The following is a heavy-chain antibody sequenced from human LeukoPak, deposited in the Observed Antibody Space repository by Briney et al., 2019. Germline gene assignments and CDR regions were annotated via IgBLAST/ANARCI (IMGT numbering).Heavy chain of an antibody. J-gene: IGHJ4*02. D-gene: IGHD3-22*01. Sequence: ASVKVSCKASGGTSSSYAISWVRQAPGQGLEWMGGIIPIFGTANYAQKFQGRVTITADESTSTAYMELSSLRSEDTAVYYCARDRAVGYDSSGYDFDYWGQGTLVTVSS. CDR2: IIPIFGTA. CDR3: ARDRAVGYDSSGYDFDY. V-gene: IGHV1-69*13. CDR1: GGTSSSYA.